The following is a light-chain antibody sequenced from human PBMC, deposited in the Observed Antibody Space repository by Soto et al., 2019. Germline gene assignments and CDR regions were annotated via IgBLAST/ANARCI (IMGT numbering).Light chain of an antibody. CDR3: QQYGNLPLT. CDR2: GAS. CDR1: QSVSSNY. Sequence: EIVLTQSPGTLSLSPGERATLSCRASQSVSSNYLAWYQQKPGQAPRLLVYGASSRATGIPDRFSGSGSGTDFALTISRLEPEDFAVYYCQQYGNLPLTFGGGIKVDIK. V-gene: IGKV3-20*01. J-gene: IGKJ4*01.